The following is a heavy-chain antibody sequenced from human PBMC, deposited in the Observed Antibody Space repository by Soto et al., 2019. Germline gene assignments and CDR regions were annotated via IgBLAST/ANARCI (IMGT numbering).Heavy chain of an antibody. CDR1: GGSFSGYY. V-gene: IGHV4-34*01. Sequence: SETVSLTCAVYGGSFSGYYWSWIREPPGKGLEWIGEINQSGSTNHNPSLKSRVTISVDTSKNQFSLKLSSVTAADTAVYYCARAPLPAVRNNWFDPWSQEPWSPSPQ. CDR2: INQSGST. D-gene: IGHD4-17*01. J-gene: IGHJ5*02. CDR3: ARAPLPAVRNNWFDP.